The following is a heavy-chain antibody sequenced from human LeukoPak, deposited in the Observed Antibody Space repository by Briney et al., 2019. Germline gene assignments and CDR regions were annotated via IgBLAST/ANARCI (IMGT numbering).Heavy chain of an antibody. CDR3: ARTVALSPVVYFGY. CDR1: GGSISSYY. Sequence: SETLSLTCTVSGGSISSYYWSWIRQPPGKGLEWIGYIYYSGSTNYNPSLKSRVTISVDTSKSQFSLELSSVTAADTAVYYCARTVALSPVVYFGYWGQGTLVTVCS. CDR2: IYYSGST. J-gene: IGHJ4*02. D-gene: IGHD6-19*01. V-gene: IGHV4-59*08.